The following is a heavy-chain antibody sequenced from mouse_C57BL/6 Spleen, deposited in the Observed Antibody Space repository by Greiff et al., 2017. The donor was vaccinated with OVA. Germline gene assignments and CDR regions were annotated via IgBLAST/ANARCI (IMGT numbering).Heavy chain of an antibody. CDR2: IYPSDSET. J-gene: IGHJ3*01. CDR1: GYTFTSYW. D-gene: IGHD3-2*02. CDR3: TREAGQLRLPFAY. Sequence: VQLQQPGAELVRPGSSVTLSCKASGYTFTSYWMDWVKQRPGQGLEWIGNIYPSDSETHYNQKFKDKATLTVDKSSSTAYMQLSSLTSEDSAVYYCTREAGQLRLPFAYWGQGPLVTVSA. V-gene: IGHV1-61*01.